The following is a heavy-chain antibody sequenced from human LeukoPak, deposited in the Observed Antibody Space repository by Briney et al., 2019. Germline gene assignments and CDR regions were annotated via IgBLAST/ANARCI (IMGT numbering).Heavy chain of an antibody. V-gene: IGHV4-30-2*01. Sequence: SETLSLTCTVSGGSISSGGYYWSWIRQPPGKGLEWIGYIYHSGSTYYNPSLKSRVTMSVDTSKNQFSLKLSSVTAADTAVYYCARVSLVRGAPDYYFDYWGQGTLVTVSS. CDR3: ARVSLVRGAPDYYFDY. CDR2: IYHSGST. CDR1: GGSISSGGYY. D-gene: IGHD3-10*01. J-gene: IGHJ4*02.